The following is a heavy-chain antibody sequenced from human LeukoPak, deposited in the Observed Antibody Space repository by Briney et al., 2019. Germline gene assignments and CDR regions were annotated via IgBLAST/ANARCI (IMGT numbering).Heavy chain of an antibody. CDR2: ISSSGSTI. CDR1: GFTFSSYE. D-gene: IGHD3-22*01. J-gene: IGHJ1*01. V-gene: IGHV3-48*03. CDR3: ARDRESYYDSSGYSSAEYFQH. Sequence: GGSLRLSCAASGFTFSSYEMNWVRQAPGKGLEWVSYISSSGSTIYYADSVKGRFTISRDNAKNSLYLQMNSLRAEDTAVYYCARDRESYYDSSGYSSAEYFQHWGQGTLVTVSS.